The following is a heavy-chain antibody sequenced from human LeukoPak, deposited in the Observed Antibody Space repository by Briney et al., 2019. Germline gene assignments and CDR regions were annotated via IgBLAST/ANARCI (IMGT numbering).Heavy chain of an antibody. Sequence: PVGSLRLSCAASGFIFTDYGFHWVRQAPGKGLEWVAAIWSDATNMFYANSVKGRFFIQRDDYQDTVYLEMSSLRAEDTAVYYCAKDAQRGFDYSNSFQYWGQGSMVTVSS. CDR3: AKDAQRGFDYSNSFQY. V-gene: IGHV3-33*06. CDR1: GFIFTDYG. D-gene: IGHD4-11*01. CDR2: IWSDATNM. J-gene: IGHJ4*02.